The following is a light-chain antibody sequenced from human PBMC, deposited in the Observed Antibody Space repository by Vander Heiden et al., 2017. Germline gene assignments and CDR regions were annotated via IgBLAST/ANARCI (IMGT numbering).Light chain of an antibody. J-gene: IGKJ1*01. CDR1: QSVSSSY. CDR3: QQYGSSPRT. Sequence: ELVLTQSPGTLSLSPGQRATLSCRASQSVSSSYLAWYQQKPGQAPMLLIHGASSRATGIPDRFSGSGAGTDFTLTISRLEPEDFALYYCQQYGSSPRTFGQGTKVEIK. CDR2: GAS. V-gene: IGKV3-20*01.